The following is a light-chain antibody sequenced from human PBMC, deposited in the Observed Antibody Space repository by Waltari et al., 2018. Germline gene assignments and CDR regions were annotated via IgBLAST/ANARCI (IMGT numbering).Light chain of an antibody. Sequence: QSALTQPPSVSGSPGQSVTLPCTGLRHDRVSWYQPPPGTAPKLMIYEVTYRPSGVPDRFSGSKSGNTASLTISGLQAEDEAHYYCSSYTRGFLSVFGGGTKLTVL. CDR3: SSYTRGFLSV. V-gene: IGLV2-18*02. CDR1: RHDR. CDR2: EVT. J-gene: IGLJ2*01.